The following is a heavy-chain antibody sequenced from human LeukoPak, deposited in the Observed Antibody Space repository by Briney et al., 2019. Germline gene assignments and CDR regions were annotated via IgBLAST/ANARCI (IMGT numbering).Heavy chain of an antibody. Sequence: ASVKVSCKASGYTFTGYYMHWVRQAPGQGLEWMGWINPNSGGTNYAQKFQGRVTMTRDTSISTAYMELSRLRSDDTAVYYCARVLSYYYDSSGHRSCDYWGQGTLVTVSS. J-gene: IGHJ4*02. V-gene: IGHV1-2*02. CDR2: INPNSGGT. CDR3: ARVLSYYYDSSGHRSCDY. CDR1: GYTFTGYY. D-gene: IGHD3-22*01.